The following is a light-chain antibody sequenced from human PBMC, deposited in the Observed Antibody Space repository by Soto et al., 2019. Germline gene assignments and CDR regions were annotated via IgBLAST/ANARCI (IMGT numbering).Light chain of an antibody. CDR3: VLYMGSGISV. CDR2: STN. J-gene: IGLJ2*01. Sequence: QTVVTQEPSFSVSPGGTVTLTCGLSSGSVSTSYYPSWYQQTPGQAPRTLISSTNTRSSGVPDRFSVSILGNKAALTITGAQADDESDYYCVLYMGSGISVFGGGTKLTVL. V-gene: IGLV8-61*01. CDR1: SGSVSTSYY.